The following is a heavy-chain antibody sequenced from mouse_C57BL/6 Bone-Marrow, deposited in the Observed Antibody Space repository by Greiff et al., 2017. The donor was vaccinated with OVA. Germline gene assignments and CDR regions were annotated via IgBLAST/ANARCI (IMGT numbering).Heavy chain of an antibody. J-gene: IGHJ4*01. Sequence: QVQLQQSGAELVKPGASVKISCKASGYAFSSYWMNWVKQRPGKGLEWIGQIYPGDGDTNYNGKFKGKATLTADKSSSTAYMQLSSLTSEDSAVYFCARSGLRRWDYYAMDYWGQGTSVTVSS. V-gene: IGHV1-80*01. CDR2: IYPGDGDT. CDR3: ARSGLRRWDYYAMDY. D-gene: IGHD2-4*01. CDR1: GYAFSSYW.